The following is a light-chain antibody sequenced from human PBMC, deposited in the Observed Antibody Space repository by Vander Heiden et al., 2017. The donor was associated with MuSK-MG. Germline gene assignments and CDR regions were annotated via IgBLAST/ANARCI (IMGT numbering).Light chain of an antibody. Sequence: QSALTQPAPVSGSPAQSHTISCTGTSSDVGGYNYVSWYQQHPGKAPKLMIYDVSNRPSGVSNRFSGSKSGNTASLTISGLQAEDEADYYCSSYTSSSTLVFGGGTKLTVL. CDR2: DVS. J-gene: IGLJ3*02. V-gene: IGLV2-14*03. CDR1: SSDVGGYNY. CDR3: SSYTSSSTLV.